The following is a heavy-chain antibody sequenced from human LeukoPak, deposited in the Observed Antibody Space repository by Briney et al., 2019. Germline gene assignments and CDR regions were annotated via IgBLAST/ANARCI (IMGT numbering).Heavy chain of an antibody. J-gene: IGHJ4*02. CDR3: ASPGPDSSSWFSFDY. V-gene: IGHV1-46*01. D-gene: IGHD6-13*01. CDR2: IKPSGGST. Sequence: ASVTVSFKASGYTFTIYYMHWVRQAPGQGLEWMGIIKPSGGSTSYAQKVQGRVTMTRDTSTSTVYMQLSSLRSEDTAVYYCASPGPDSSSWFSFDYWGQGTLVTVSS. CDR1: GYTFTIYY.